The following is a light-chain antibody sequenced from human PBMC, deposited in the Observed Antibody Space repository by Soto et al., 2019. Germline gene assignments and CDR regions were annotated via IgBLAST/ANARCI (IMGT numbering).Light chain of an antibody. Sequence: DIVMTQSPDSLAVSLGERATINCKSSQSVLYSSSNKNYLAWYQLKPGQPPKLIIYWASTRESGVPDRFSGSGSGTEFTLTISSLQAEDAALYFCQQYYSSPQTFGQGTKLEIK. CDR1: QSVLYSSSNKNY. CDR2: WAS. V-gene: IGKV4-1*01. CDR3: QQYYSSPQT. J-gene: IGKJ2*01.